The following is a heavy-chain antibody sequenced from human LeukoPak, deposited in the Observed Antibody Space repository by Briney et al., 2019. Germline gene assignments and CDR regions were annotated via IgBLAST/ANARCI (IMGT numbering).Heavy chain of an antibody. D-gene: IGHD6-13*01. Sequence: SETLSLTCTVSGGSISDYYWSWIRQPPGKGLEWIGYIYYSGSTNYNPSLKSRVTISVDTSKNQFSLKLSSVTAADTAVYYCARSGSSWYHPVDYWGQGTLVTVSS. J-gene: IGHJ4*02. V-gene: IGHV4-59*08. CDR3: ARSGSSWYHPVDY. CDR2: IYYSGST. CDR1: GGSISDYY.